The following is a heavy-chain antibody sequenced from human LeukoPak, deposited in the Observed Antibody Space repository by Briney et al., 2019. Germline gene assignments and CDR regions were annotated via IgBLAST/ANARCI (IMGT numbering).Heavy chain of an antibody. CDR2: LYPGDSDT. V-gene: IGHV5-51*01. CDR3: ARGYYGSSGFDY. Sequence: GESLKISCKSSGYNFTSYWIGGVRQMPGKGLEWLGILYPGDSDTRYSPPFQGQATISADKSISTTYLQWSSLQASDTAIYYCARGYYGSSGFDYWGQGTLVTVSS. J-gene: IGHJ4*02. CDR1: GYNFTSYW. D-gene: IGHD3-10*01.